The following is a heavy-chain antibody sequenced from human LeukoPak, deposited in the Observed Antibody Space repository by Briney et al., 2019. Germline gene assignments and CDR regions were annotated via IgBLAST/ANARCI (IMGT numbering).Heavy chain of an antibody. CDR3: ARGRGWDSYY. CDR1: GFNFGSYS. Sequence: GGSLRLSCAASGFNFGSYSMNWVRQAPGKGLEWVSSISSSSSYIYYADSVKGRFTISRDNAKNSLYLQMNSLRAEDTAVYYCARGRGWDSYYWGQGTLVTVSS. J-gene: IGHJ4*02. CDR2: ISSSSSYI. D-gene: IGHD1-26*01. V-gene: IGHV3-21*01.